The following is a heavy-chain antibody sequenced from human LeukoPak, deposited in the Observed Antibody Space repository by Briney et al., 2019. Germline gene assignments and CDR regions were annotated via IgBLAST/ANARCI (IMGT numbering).Heavy chain of an antibody. J-gene: IGHJ6*02. Sequence: SETLSLTCTVSGGSISSNTYYWGWIRQPPGKGLEWIGSFYYSGSTYYNPSLKSRVTISVDTSKNQFSLKLSSVTAPDTAVYYCARDFAVTTAYYYGVDVWGQGITVTVSS. D-gene: IGHD4-17*01. CDR2: FYYSGST. CDR1: GGSISSNTYY. V-gene: IGHV4-39*02. CDR3: ARDFAVTTAYYYGVDV.